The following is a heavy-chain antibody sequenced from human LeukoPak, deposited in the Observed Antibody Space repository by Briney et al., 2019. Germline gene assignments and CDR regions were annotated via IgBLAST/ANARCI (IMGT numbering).Heavy chain of an antibody. CDR2: INHSGSI. CDR3: ARGYGEYSGYDYVYYFDY. J-gene: IGHJ4*02. CDR1: GGSFSGYY. Sequence: SSETLSLTCAVYGGSFSGYYWSWIRQPPGKGLEWIGEINHSGSINYNPSLKSRVTISVDTSKNQFSLKLSSVTAADTAVYYCARGYGEYSGYDYVYYFDYWGQGTLVTVSS. D-gene: IGHD5-12*01. V-gene: IGHV4-34*01.